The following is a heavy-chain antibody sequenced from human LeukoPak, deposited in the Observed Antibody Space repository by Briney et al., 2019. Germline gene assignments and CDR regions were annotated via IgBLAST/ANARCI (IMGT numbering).Heavy chain of an antibody. D-gene: IGHD3-3*01. V-gene: IGHV4-34*01. Sequence: SETLSLTCAVYGGSFSGYYWSWIRQPPGKGLEWIGEINHSGSTNYNPSLKSRVTISVDTSKNQFSLKLSSVTAADTAVYYCARGRGKRFLECFDYWGQGTLVTVSS. J-gene: IGHJ4*02. CDR1: GGSFSGYY. CDR2: INHSGST. CDR3: ARGRGKRFLECFDY.